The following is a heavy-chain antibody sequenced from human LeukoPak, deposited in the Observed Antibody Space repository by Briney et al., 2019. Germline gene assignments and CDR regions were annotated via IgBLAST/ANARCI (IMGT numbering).Heavy chain of an antibody. J-gene: IGHJ1*01. V-gene: IGHV4-61*01. Sequence: PSETLSLTCAVSGGSVGNGNFYWSWIRQPPGKGLEWIGFVYYTGTTNYNPSLKSRVTISLDTSKNQFSLRLTSVTAADTAVYYCASPEATATTDPLYPHWGQGTLVSVSS. CDR1: GGSVGNGNFY. D-gene: IGHD1-1*01. CDR3: ASPEATATTDPLYPH. CDR2: VYYTGTT.